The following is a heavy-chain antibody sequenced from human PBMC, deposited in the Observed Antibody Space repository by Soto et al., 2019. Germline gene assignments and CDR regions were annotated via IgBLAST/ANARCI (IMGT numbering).Heavy chain of an antibody. CDR1: GFTFSSYA. J-gene: IGHJ4*02. CDR2: ISGSGGST. CDR3: AKAPYSSSGPPPYDY. D-gene: IGHD6-6*01. V-gene: IGHV3-23*01. Sequence: GGSLRLSCAASGFTFSSYAMSWVRQAPGKGLEWVSAISGSGGSTYYADSVKGRFTISRDNSKNTLYLQMNSLRAEDTAVYYCAKAPYSSSGPPPYDYWGQGTLVTVSS.